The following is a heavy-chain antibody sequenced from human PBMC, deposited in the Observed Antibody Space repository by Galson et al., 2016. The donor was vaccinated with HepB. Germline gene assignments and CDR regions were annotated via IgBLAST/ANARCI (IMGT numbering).Heavy chain of an antibody. CDR3: AKPFTSGWLTSFDH. D-gene: IGHD6-19*01. CDR2: IGLSGTPT. Sequence: SLRLSCAASGFAFSSYAMNWVRLTPGKGLEWISSIGLSGTPTYYADSVKGRFSISRDNSKNTLYLEMSSLRVDDSGIYYCAKPFTSGWLTSFDHWGQGTLVTVSS. CDR1: GFAFSSYA. J-gene: IGHJ4*02. V-gene: IGHV3-23*01.